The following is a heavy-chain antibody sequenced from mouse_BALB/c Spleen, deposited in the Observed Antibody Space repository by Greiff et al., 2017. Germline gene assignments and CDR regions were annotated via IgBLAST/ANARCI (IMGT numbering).Heavy chain of an antibody. D-gene: IGHD2-1*01. J-gene: IGHJ2*01. Sequence: EVHLVESGPGLVKPSQSLSLTCTVTGYSITSDYAWNWIRQFPGNKLEWMGYISYSGSTSYNPSLKSRISITRDTSKNQFFLQLNSVTTEDTATYYCAREEVYGNYSYYFDYWGQGTTLTVSS. CDR3: AREEVYGNYSYYFDY. V-gene: IGHV3-2*02. CDR2: ISYSGST. CDR1: GYSITSDYA.